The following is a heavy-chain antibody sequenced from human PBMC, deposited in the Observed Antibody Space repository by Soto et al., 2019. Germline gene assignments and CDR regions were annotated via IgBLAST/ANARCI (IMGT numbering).Heavy chain of an antibody. V-gene: IGHV3-23*01. CDR2: ISGSGGST. J-gene: IGHJ4*02. CDR1: GFTVSSYA. CDR3: AKVFGNFDWLYFDY. D-gene: IGHD3-9*01. Sequence: PGGSLRLSCGASGFTVSSYAMSWVGEAPGKGLEWVSAISGSGGSTYYADSVKGRFTISRDNSKNTLYLQMNSLRAEDTAVYYCAKVFGNFDWLYFDYWGQGPLVTVSS.